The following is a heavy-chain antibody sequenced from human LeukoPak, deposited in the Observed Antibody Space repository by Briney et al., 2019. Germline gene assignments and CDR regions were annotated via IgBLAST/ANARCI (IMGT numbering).Heavy chain of an antibody. V-gene: IGHV1-2*02. Sequence: ASVKVSCKASGYTFTGYYMHWVRQAPGQGLEWMGWINPNSGGTNYAQKFQGRVTMTRDTPISTAYMELSRLRSDDTAVYYCARDLGYCSGGSCRDYWGQGTLVTVSS. D-gene: IGHD2-15*01. CDR2: INPNSGGT. J-gene: IGHJ4*02. CDR3: ARDLGYCSGGSCRDY. CDR1: GYTFTGYY.